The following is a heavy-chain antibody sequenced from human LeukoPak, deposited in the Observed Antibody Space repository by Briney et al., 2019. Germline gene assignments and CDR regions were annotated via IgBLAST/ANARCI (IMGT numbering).Heavy chain of an antibody. CDR2: ISWNSGNI. J-gene: IGHJ3*02. Sequence: GGSLRLSCAASGFTFADYAIHWVRQAPGKGLDWVSGISWNSGNIGYAASVKGRFTISRDKAKNSLYLQMNCLGAEDTYLYYCINVIVLGLSDAFDIWGQGTMVTVSS. CDR1: GFTFADYA. CDR3: INVIVLGLSDAFDI. V-gene: IGHV3-9*01. D-gene: IGHD7-27*01.